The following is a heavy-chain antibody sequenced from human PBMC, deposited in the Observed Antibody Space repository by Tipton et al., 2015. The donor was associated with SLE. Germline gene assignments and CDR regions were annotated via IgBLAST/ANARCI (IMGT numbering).Heavy chain of an antibody. Sequence: TLSLTCAVSGGSISSNNWWSWVRQPPGKGLEWIGEISHSGSTKYNPSLKSRGTISVDKSNNQFSLRLSSVTAADTAVYYCARGSGGTYCDAFGIWGQGTLVTVSS. CDR3: ARGSGGTYCDAFGI. D-gene: IGHD1-26*01. CDR1: GGSISSNNW. J-gene: IGHJ3*02. CDR2: ISHSGST. V-gene: IGHV4-4*02.